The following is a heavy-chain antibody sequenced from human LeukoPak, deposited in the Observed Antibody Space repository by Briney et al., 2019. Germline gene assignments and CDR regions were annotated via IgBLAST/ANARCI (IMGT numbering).Heavy chain of an antibody. CDR1: GYTFTSYY. V-gene: IGHV1-46*01. CDR2: INPSGGST. Sequence: GASVKVSCKASGYTFTSYYMHWVRQAPGQGLEWMGIINPSGGSTSYAQKFQGRVTMTRDMSTSTVYMELSSLRSEDTAVYYCARGAPPTTVVTPYYYYYMDVWGKGTTVTISS. J-gene: IGHJ6*03. CDR3: ARGAPPTTVVTPYYYYYMDV. D-gene: IGHD4-23*01.